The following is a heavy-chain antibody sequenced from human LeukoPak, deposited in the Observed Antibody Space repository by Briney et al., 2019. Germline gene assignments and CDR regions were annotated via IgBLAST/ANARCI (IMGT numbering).Heavy chain of an antibody. D-gene: IGHD2/OR15-2a*01. CDR2: ISSSGSTI. V-gene: IGHV3-11*01. Sequence: GGSLRLSCAASGFTFSSYWMHWIRQAPGKGLEWVSYISSSGSTIYYADSVKGRFTISRDNAKNSLYLQMNSLRAEDTAVYYCAREVISGLNWFDPWGQGTLVTVSS. CDR3: AREVISGLNWFDP. J-gene: IGHJ5*02. CDR1: GFTFSSYW.